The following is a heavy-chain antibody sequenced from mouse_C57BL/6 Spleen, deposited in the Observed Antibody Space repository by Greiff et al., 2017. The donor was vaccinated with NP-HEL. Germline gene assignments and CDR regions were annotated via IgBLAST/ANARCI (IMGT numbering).Heavy chain of an antibody. V-gene: IGHV1-50*01. D-gene: IGHD2-2*01. CDR3: ARGGYGYGDY. CDR2: IDPSDSYT. J-gene: IGHJ2*01. CDR1: GYTFTSYW. Sequence: QVQLQQPGAELVKPGASVKLSCKASGYTFTSYWMQWVKQRPGQGLEWIGEIDPSDSYTNYNQKFKGKATLTVDTSSSTAYMQLSSLTSEDSAVYYCARGGYGYGDYWGQGTTLTVSS.